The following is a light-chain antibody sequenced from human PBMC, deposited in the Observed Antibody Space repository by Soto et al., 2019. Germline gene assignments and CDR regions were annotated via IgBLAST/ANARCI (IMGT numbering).Light chain of an antibody. CDR2: EVT. CDR3: CSDAGSGIYV. V-gene: IGLV2-23*02. CDR1: SSDVGRYNF. J-gene: IGLJ1*01. Sequence: QSALTQPASVSGSPGRSITISCTGTSSDVGRYNFVSWYQQHPGKVPKVMIYEVTKRPSGVSNRFSGSKSGNMAFLTISGLQAEDEADYYCCSDAGSGIYVFGTGTKVTVL.